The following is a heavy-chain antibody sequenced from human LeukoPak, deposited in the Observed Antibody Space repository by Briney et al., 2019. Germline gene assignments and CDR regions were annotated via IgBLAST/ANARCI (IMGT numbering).Heavy chain of an antibody. D-gene: IGHD3-3*01. J-gene: IGHJ4*02. CDR3: AKDYDFWSGFFDY. CDR2: IRYDGSNK. Sequence: GGSLRLSCVASGFTFSSYGMHWVRQAPGKGLEWVAFIRYDGSNKYYADSVKGRFTISRDNSKNTLYLQMNSLRAEDTAVYYCAKDYDFWSGFFDYWGQGTLVTVSS. V-gene: IGHV3-30*02. CDR1: GFTFSSYG.